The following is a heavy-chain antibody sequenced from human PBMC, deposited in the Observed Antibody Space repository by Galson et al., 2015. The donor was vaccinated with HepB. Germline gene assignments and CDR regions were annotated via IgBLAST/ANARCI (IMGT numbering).Heavy chain of an antibody. CDR2: IIPIFGTA. Sequence: SVKVSCKASGGTFSSHTISWVRQAPGQGPQWMGGIIPIFGTANYAQKFQGRVTITADESTTTAYMELSSLRSEDTAVYYCARGGVAADNAAFDIWGQGTMVTVSS. D-gene: IGHD2-15*01. CDR1: GGTFSSHT. CDR3: ARGGVAADNAAFDI. J-gene: IGHJ3*02. V-gene: IGHV1-69*13.